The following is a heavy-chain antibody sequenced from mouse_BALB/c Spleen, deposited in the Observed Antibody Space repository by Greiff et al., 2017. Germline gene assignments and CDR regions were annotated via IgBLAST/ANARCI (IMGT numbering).Heavy chain of an antibody. CDR3: ARGPPYGNYFDY. CDR1: GFSLPGNG. CDR2: IWGDGST. V-gene: IGHV2-6-7*01. Sequence: QVQLKESGPGLVAPSQSLSITCTAPGFSLPGNGVNWVRQPPGKGLEWLGMIWGDGSTDYNSALKSRLSISKDNSKSQVFLKMNSLQTDDTARYYCARGPPYGNYFDYWGQGTTLTVSS. D-gene: IGHD2-1*01. J-gene: IGHJ2*01.